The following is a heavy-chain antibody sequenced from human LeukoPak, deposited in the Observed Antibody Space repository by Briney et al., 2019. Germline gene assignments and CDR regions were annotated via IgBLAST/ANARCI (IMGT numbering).Heavy chain of an antibody. V-gene: IGHV4-31*03. J-gene: IGHJ1*01. Sequence: PSETLSLTCTVSGGSISSGGYYWSWIRQHPGKGLEWIGYIYYSGSTYYNPSLKSRVTISVDTSKNQFSLKLSSVTAADTAVYYCARSGSSGIPTHFQHWGQGTLVTVSS. CDR3: ARSGSSGIPTHFQH. CDR1: GGSISSGGYY. D-gene: IGHD2-15*01. CDR2: IYYSGST.